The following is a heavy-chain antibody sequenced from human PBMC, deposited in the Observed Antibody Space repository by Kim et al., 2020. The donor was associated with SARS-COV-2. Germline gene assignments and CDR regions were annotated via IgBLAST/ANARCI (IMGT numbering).Heavy chain of an antibody. CDR1: GGSISSSSYY. D-gene: IGHD5-18*01. J-gene: IGHJ6*02. CDR3: ARHAMVKYYYYYYGMDV. Sequence: SETLSLTCTVSGGSISSSSYYWGWIRQPPGKGLEWIGSIYYSGSTYYNPSLKSRVTISVDTSKNQFSLKLSSVTAADTAVYYCARHAMVKYYYYYYGMDVWGQGTTVTVSS. CDR2: IYYSGST. V-gene: IGHV4-39*07.